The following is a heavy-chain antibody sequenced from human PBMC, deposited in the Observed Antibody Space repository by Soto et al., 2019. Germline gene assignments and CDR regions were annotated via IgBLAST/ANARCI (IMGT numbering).Heavy chain of an antibody. J-gene: IGHJ4*02. CDR3: ATLGDTAMASFDY. D-gene: IGHD5-18*01. CDR2: ISYDGSNK. Sequence: PGGSLRLSCAASGFTFSSYAMHWVRQAPGKGLEWVAVISYDGSNKYYADSVKGRFTISRDNSKNTLYLQMNSLRAEDTAVYYCATLGDTAMASFDYWGQGTLVTVSS. CDR1: GFTFSSYA. V-gene: IGHV3-30-3*01.